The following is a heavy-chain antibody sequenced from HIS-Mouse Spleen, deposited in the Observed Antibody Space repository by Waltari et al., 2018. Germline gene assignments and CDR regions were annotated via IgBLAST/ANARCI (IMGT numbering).Heavy chain of an antibody. Sequence: QLQLRESGPGRVKPSETRSLTCTGSGAPIGRSGYYWGWSRHPPGKGLEWIGSIYYSGSTYYNPSLKSRVTISVDTSKNQFSLKLSSVTAADTAVYYCAREIPYSSSWYDWYFDLWGRGTLVTVSS. D-gene: IGHD6-13*01. CDR3: AREIPYSSSWYDWYFDL. J-gene: IGHJ2*01. V-gene: IGHV4-39*07. CDR1: GAPIGRSGYY. CDR2: IYYSGST.